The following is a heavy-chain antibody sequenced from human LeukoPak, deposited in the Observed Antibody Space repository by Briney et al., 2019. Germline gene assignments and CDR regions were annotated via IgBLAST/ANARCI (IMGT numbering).Heavy chain of an antibody. CDR3: AKSEPGYSSGCPDY. CDR2: IWSDGSNK. J-gene: IGHJ4*02. CDR1: GFTFSSYG. D-gene: IGHD6-19*01. V-gene: IGHV3-33*06. Sequence: PGGSLRLSCAASGFTFSSYGMHWVRQTPGKGLEWVAIIWSDGSNKYYADSVKGRFTISRDNSKNTLYLQMNSLRAEDTAVYYCAKSEPGYSSGCPDYWGQGTLVTVSS.